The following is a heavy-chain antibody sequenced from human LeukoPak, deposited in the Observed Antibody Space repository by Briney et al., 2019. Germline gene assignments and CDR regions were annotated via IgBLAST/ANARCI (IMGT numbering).Heavy chain of an antibody. Sequence: ASVKVSCKASGYTFTSYDINWVRQATGQGLEWMGWMNPNSGNTGYAQKFQGRVTITADESTSTAYMELSSLRSEDTAVYYCARGSGSAPNNWFDPWGQGTLVTVSS. V-gene: IGHV1-8*03. J-gene: IGHJ5*02. CDR3: ARGSGSAPNNWFDP. CDR1: GYTFTSYD. D-gene: IGHD1-26*01. CDR2: MNPNSGNT.